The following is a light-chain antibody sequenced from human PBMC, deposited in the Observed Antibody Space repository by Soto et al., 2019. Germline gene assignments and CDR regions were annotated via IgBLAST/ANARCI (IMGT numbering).Light chain of an antibody. CDR3: QEYKDWT. CDR1: QSISTW. CDR2: RAS. V-gene: IGKV1-5*03. J-gene: IGKJ1*01. Sequence: DIQMTQSPSTLSASVGDRVTITCRASQSISTWLAWYQQKPGKAPKLLIYRASSLESGVPSRFSGRGSGTEFTLTISSLQPDDSATYYCQEYKDWTFGQGTKVEIK.